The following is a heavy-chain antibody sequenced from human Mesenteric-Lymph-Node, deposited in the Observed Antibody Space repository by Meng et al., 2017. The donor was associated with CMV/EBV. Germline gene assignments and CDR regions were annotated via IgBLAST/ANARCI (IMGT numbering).Heavy chain of an antibody. CDR1: GFTLSNSW. V-gene: IGHV3-74*03. D-gene: IGHD1-26*01. Sequence: GESLKISCGASGFTLSNSWMHWVRQVPGKGLVWVSRLTHDGKTTYADSVKGRFTISRDDGTNTPYLQMNSLTTEDSALYYCARDGSYSLDYWGQGTLVTVSS. CDR3: ARDGSYSLDY. J-gene: IGHJ4*02. CDR2: LTHDGKT.